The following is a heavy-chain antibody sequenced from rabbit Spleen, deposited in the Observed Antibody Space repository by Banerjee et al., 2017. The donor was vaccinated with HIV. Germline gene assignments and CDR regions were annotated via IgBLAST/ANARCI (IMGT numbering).Heavy chain of an antibody. CDR3: AREVDTSYLRFTL. CDR2: IYAGSSGST. Sequence: QSLEESGGDLVKPGASLTLTCTASGFSFSTTYYMCWVRQAPGKGLEWIACIYAGSSGSTYYASWAKGRFTISKTSSTTVTLQMTSLTAADTATYFCAREVDTSYLRFTLWGPGTLSPS. J-gene: IGHJ6*01. D-gene: IGHD1-1*01. V-gene: IGHV1S40*01. CDR1: GFSFSTTYY.